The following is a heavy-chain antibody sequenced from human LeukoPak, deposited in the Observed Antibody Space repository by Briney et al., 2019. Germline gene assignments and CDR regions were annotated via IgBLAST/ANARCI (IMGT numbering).Heavy chain of an antibody. V-gene: IGHV1-69*04. J-gene: IGHJ6*02. Sequence: ASVKVSCKASGGTFSSYTISWVRQAPGQGLEWMGRIIPILGIANYAQKFQGRVTITADKSTSTAYMELSSLRSEDTAVYYCARDNSSSIYYYYGMDVWGQGTTVTVSS. CDR2: IIPILGIA. CDR3: ARDNSSSIYYYYGMDV. D-gene: IGHD6-6*01. CDR1: GGTFSSYT.